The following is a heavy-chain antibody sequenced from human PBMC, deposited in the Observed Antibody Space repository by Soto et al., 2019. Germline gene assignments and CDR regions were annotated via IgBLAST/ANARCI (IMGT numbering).Heavy chain of an antibody. Sequence: QVQLMQSEAEVKKPGASVKVSCKASGDTFTDYYIHWVRQAPGQGLEWMGTVNPSGGHTTYAQHFLGRVTMTRDTSTSTLYMELTSLTSDDTAIYYCARGGHVVVVTAALDYWGQGTLVTVYS. CDR1: GDTFTDYY. V-gene: IGHV1-46*01. D-gene: IGHD2-21*02. CDR2: VNPSGGHT. CDR3: ARGGHVVVVTAALDY. J-gene: IGHJ4*02.